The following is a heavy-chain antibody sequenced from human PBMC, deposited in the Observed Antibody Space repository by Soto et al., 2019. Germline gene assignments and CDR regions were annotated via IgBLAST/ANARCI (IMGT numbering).Heavy chain of an antibody. CDR2: ISYDGSNE. CDR1: GFTFNTYG. V-gene: IGHV3-30*18. J-gene: IGHJ5*02. D-gene: IGHD6-19*01. CDR3: AKSLAVAAGWFDP. Sequence: PGGSLRLSCAASGFTFNTYGIHWVRQAPGKGLEWVAFISYDGSNEYYADSVKGRSTISRDNSKNTVFLQMNSLRGEDTAVYYCAKSLAVAAGWFDPWGQGALVTVSS.